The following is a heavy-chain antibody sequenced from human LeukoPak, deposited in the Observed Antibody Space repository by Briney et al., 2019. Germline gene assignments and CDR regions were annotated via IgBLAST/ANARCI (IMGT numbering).Heavy chain of an antibody. Sequence: SETLSLTCTVSGGSISSYYWSRIRQPPGKGLEWIGYIYYSGSTNYNPSLKSRVTISVDTSKNQFSLKLSSVTAADTAVYYCARAAGVDYDSSGYHDYWGQGTLVTVSS. V-gene: IGHV4-59*01. J-gene: IGHJ4*02. CDR1: GGSISSYY. CDR2: IYYSGST. D-gene: IGHD3-22*01. CDR3: ARAAGVDYDSSGYHDY.